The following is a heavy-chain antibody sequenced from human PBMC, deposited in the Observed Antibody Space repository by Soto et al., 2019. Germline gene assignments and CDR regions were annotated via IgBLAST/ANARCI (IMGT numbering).Heavy chain of an antibody. J-gene: IGHJ4*02. Sequence: PGGSLRLSCAASGFSFSNYGMRWVRQAPGKGLEWVAEISFDGTNKYYADSVKGRFTVSRDNSKNTVHLQMNSLRTDDTAQYYCAKDRAEMEFDYWGRGTLVTVSS. CDR3: AKDRAEMEFDY. D-gene: IGHD2-8*01. CDR1: GFSFSNYG. V-gene: IGHV3-30*18. CDR2: ISFDGTNK.